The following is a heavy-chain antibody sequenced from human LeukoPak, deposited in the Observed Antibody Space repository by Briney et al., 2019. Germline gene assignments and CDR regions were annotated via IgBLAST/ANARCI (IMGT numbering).Heavy chain of an antibody. J-gene: IGHJ4*02. CDR1: GGSISSGSYY. D-gene: IGHD5-18*01. V-gene: IGHV4-61*02. CDR3: ARGGYYPLDY. Sequence: SETLSLTCTVSGGSISSGSYYWSWIRQPAGKGLECIGRIYTSGSTNYNPSLKSRVTISVDTSKNQFSLKLSSVTAADTPVYYCARGGYYPLDYWGQGTLVTVSS. CDR2: IYTSGST.